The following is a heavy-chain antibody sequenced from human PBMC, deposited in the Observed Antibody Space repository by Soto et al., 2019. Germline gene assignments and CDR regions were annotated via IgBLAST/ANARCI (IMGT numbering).Heavy chain of an antibody. CDR3: ARSMLRGVVSPDF. D-gene: IGHD3-10*01. J-gene: IGHJ4*02. V-gene: IGHV1-8*01. CDR2: QNPNTGHT. Sequence: QVHLVQSGAEVKKPGASVKVSCKPSGYTFTSYDINWVRQTPGQGLEWVGWQNPNTGHTGYTQKFQGRVTMTRDTSITTAYMELSSLTSEDTAVYYCARSMLRGVVSPDFWGQGTLVTVSS. CDR1: GYTFTSYD.